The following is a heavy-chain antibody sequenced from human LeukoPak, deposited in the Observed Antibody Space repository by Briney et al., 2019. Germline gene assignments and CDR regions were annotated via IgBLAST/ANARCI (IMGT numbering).Heavy chain of an antibody. D-gene: IGHD2-15*01. CDR2: FYRGGST. CDR3: ARHPHCSGGSCYSGVGAFDI. V-gene: IGHV4-38-2*01. J-gene: IGHJ3*02. Sequence: PSETLSLTCAVSGYSISGGSYWGWIRQSPGKGLEWIGSFYRGGSTYYNPSLKSRVTISVDTSKNQFSLKLSSVTAADTAVYYCARHPHCSGGSCYSGVGAFDIWGQGTMVTVSS. CDR1: GYSISGGSY.